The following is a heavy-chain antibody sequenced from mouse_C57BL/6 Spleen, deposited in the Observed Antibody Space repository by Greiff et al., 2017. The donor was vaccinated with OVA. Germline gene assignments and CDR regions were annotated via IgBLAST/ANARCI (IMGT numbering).Heavy chain of an antibody. CDR2: IHPNSGST. CDR3: ASGNAIWDVRYFDV. D-gene: IGHD4-1*01. CDR1: GYTFTSYW. V-gene: IGHV1-64*01. Sequence: VQLQQPGAELVKPGASVKLSCKASGYTFTSYWMHWVKQRPGQGLEWIGMIHPNSGSTNYNEKFESKATLTVDKSSSTAYMQLSSLTSEDSAVYDCASGNAIWDVRYFDVWGTGTTVTVSS. J-gene: IGHJ1*03.